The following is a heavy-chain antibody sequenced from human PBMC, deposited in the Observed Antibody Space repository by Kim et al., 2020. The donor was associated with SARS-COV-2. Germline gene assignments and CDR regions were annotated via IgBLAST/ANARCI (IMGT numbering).Heavy chain of an antibody. CDR3: ARGDSSGYFPKY. J-gene: IGHJ4*02. Sequence: GGSLRLSCEISGFSLSDTNMNWVRQAPGKGLEWVASIIGGRGDMFYADSVKGRFTISRDNLKKTLYLQMSAVKTEDTAVYYCARGDSSGYFPKYWGQGALVTVSS. CDR1: GFSLSDTN. D-gene: IGHD3-22*01. V-gene: IGHV3-21*01. CDR2: IIGGRGDM.